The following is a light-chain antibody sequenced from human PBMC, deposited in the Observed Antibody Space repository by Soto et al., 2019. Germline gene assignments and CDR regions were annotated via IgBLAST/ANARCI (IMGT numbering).Light chain of an antibody. V-gene: IGLV4-69*01. J-gene: IGLJ2*01. Sequence: QSVLTQSPSASASLGASVKLTCTLSSGHSNYAIAWHQQQSEKGPRYLMKLNSDGSHSKGDGIPDRFSGSSSGAERYLTISSLQSEDEADYYCQSYDSSLSVVFGGGTKLTVL. CDR1: SGHSNYA. CDR3: QSYDSSLSVV. CDR2: LNSDGSH.